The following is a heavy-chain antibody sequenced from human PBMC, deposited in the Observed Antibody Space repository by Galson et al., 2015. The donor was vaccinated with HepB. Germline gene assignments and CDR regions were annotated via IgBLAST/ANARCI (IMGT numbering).Heavy chain of an antibody. V-gene: IGHV1-24*01. D-gene: IGHD3-22*01. CDR2: FDPEDGET. CDR1: GYTLTELS. CDR3: ATDQPGTMIGYFDL. J-gene: IGHJ2*01. Sequence: SVKVSCKVSGYTLTELSMHWVRQAPGKGLEWMGGFDPEDGETIYAQKFRGRVTMTGDTSTDTAYMELSSLRSEDTAVYYCATDQPGTMIGYFDLWGRGTLVTVSS.